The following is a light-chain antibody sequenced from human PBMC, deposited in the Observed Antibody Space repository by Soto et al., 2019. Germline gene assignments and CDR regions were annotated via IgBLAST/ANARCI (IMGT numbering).Light chain of an antibody. CDR3: QQYNNWPGVT. CDR2: AAS. V-gene: IGKV3D-15*01. CDR1: QSVSSN. Sequence: EIVMTQSPATLPVSPGERVTLSCRASQSVSSNLAWYQRKPGQAPRLLIYAASTRATGIPARFSGSGSGTEFTLTISSLQSEDFAVYYCQQYNNWPGVTFGQGTKVEIK. J-gene: IGKJ1*01.